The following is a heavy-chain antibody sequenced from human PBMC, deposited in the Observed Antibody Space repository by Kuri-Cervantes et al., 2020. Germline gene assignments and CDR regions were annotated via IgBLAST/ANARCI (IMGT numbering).Heavy chain of an antibody. D-gene: IGHD5-12*01. CDR2: ISHRGTT. V-gene: IGHV4-34*01. J-gene: IGHJ4*02. CDR3: ARPVDIVATSPGY. Sequence: SETLSLTCAVHGGSFSGHYWAWIRQAPGKGLEWIGEISHRGTTKYNASLKSRVTISVDTAKNHFSLNVTSVTAADTAVYYCARPVDIVATSPGYWGQGTLVTVSS. CDR1: GGSFSGHY.